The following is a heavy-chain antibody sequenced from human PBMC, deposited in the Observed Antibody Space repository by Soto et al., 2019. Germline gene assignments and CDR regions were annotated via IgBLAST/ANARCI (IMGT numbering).Heavy chain of an antibody. CDR3: ARGRGSSGWYYYYYYMDV. J-gene: IGHJ6*03. V-gene: IGHV4-34*01. Sequence: SETLSLTCAVSGGSFSGYYWSWIRQPPGKGLEWIGEINHSGSTNYNPSLKSRVTISVDTSKNQFSLKLSSVTAADTAVYYCARGRGSSGWYYYYYYMDVWGKGTTVTVSS. CDR2: INHSGST. CDR1: GGSFSGYY. D-gene: IGHD6-19*01.